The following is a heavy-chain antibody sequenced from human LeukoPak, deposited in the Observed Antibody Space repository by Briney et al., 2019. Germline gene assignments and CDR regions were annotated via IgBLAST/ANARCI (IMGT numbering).Heavy chain of an antibody. J-gene: IGHJ4*02. Sequence: PGRSLRLSCAASGFTFRSYAMHWVRQAPGKGLEWVAVISYDGSNKYYADSVKGRFTISRDNSKNTLYLQMNSLRAEDTAVYYCAKNYYGSGSPYAPFDYWGQGTLVTVSS. CDR2: ISYDGSNK. D-gene: IGHD3-10*01. CDR1: GFTFRSYA. CDR3: AKNYYGSGSPYAPFDY. V-gene: IGHV3-30*18.